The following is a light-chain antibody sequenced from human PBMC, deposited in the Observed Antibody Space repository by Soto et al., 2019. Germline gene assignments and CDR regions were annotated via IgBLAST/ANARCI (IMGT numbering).Light chain of an antibody. CDR3: QSFDSSLSGVV. CDR2: GNI. J-gene: IGLJ2*01. CDR1: SSNIGAGYD. V-gene: IGLV1-40*01. Sequence: QPVLTQPPSVSGAPGQKVTISCTGSSSNIGAGYDVHWYQQLPGTAPKLLIHGNINRPSGVPDRFSGSKSGTSASLAITGLQAEDEADYYCQSFDSSLSGVVFGGGTKLTVL.